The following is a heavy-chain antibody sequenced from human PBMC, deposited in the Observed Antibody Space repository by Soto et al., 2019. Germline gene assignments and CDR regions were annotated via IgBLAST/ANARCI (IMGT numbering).Heavy chain of an antibody. CDR1: GFTFRSYA. CDR3: AKDDSLEWFSPLAA. D-gene: IGHD3-3*01. J-gene: IGHJ5*02. V-gene: IGHV3-23*01. Sequence: EVHLLESGGGLVQPGGSLRLSCSASGFTFRSYAMSWVRQAPGKGLEWVSGISGGGSDTYYSDSVRGRFTISRDNSKNTLYLQMNSLRVEDSAVYFCAKDDSLEWFSPLAAWGQGTLVTVSS. CDR2: ISGGGSDT.